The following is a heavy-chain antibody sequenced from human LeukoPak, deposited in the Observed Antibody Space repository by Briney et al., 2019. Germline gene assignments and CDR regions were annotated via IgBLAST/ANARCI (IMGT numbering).Heavy chain of an antibody. CDR3: ARGVVGAID. J-gene: IGHJ4*02. V-gene: IGHV4-34*01. CDR2: INHSGST. Sequence: SEILSLTWAVYGGSFSGYYWSWIRQPPGKGLEWIGEINHSGSTNYNPSLKSRVTISVDTSKNQFSLKLSSVTAADTAVYYCARGVVGAIDWGQGTLVTVSS. D-gene: IGHD1-26*01. CDR1: GGSFSGYY.